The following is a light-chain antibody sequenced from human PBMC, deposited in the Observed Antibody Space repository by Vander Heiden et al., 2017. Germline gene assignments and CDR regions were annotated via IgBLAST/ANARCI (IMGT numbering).Light chain of an antibody. V-gene: IGLV2-14*03. CDR3: SSYTSSSTVT. J-gene: IGLJ2*01. Sequence: QSALTQPASVSGSPGQSITISCTGTSSDVGGYNYVSWHQQHPGKAPKLMFYDVSNRPSGVSDRFSGSKSGNTAALTISGLQAEDEADYYCSSYTSSSTVTFGGGTKLAVL. CDR2: DVS. CDR1: SSDVGGYNY.